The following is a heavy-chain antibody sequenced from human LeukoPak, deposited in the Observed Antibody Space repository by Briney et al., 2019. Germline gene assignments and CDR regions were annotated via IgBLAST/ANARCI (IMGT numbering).Heavy chain of an antibody. CDR1: GDSISSSTYY. D-gene: IGHD6-6*01. CDR2: VYHSGCT. J-gene: IGHJ4*02. Sequence: SETLSLTCTVSGDSISSSTYYWGWVRQPPGTGLEWIGSVYHSGCTYYNPSLKSRVTISLDTSKNQFSLKLRSVTTADTAVFYCARDGDYPSSSSIYWGQGTLVTVSS. V-gene: IGHV4-39*07. CDR3: ARDGDYPSSSSIY.